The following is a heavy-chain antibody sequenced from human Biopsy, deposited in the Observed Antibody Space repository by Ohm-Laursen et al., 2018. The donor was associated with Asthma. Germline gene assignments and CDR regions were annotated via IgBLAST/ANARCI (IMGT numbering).Heavy chain of an antibody. Sequence: SLRLSCTASGFTFSNFAMTWVRQAPGKGLESVSSITGSGGGTYYADSVKGRFTVSRDNSKNTLYLQISSLRAEDTAVYYCAKAREDIVVVVAVSDSWGQGTLVTVSS. V-gene: IGHV3-23*01. CDR1: GFTFSNFA. CDR3: AKAREDIVVVVAVSDS. CDR2: ITGSGGGT. J-gene: IGHJ4*02. D-gene: IGHD2-15*01.